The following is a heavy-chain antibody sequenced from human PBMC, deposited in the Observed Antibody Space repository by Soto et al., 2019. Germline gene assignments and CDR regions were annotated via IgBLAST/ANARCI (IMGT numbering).Heavy chain of an antibody. Sequence: SETLSLTCTVSGGSISSGGYYWSWIRQHPGKGLEWIGYIYYSGSTYYNPSLKSRVTISVDTSKNQFSLKLSSVTAADTAVYYCASQGQQEGGVFDYRGQGTLVTVSS. J-gene: IGHJ4*02. CDR3: ASQGQQEGGVFDY. CDR2: IYYSGST. V-gene: IGHV4-31*03. CDR1: GGSISSGGYY. D-gene: IGHD6-13*01.